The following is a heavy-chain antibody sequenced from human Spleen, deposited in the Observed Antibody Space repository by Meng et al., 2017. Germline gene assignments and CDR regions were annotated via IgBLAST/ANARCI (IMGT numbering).Heavy chain of an antibody. J-gene: IGHJ4*02. V-gene: IGHV3-33*01. CDR1: EFTFSNYG. D-gene: IGHD3-10*01. CDR3: AREEYYSGPGNHFSFVDY. CDR2: IWYDGSNK. Sequence: GGSLRLSCAASEFTFSNYGMHWVRQAPGKGLEWVAVIWYDGSNKYYADSAKGRFTISRDNSKNTLYLQMNSLRAEDTAVYYCAREEYYSGPGNHFSFVDYWGQGTLVTVSS.